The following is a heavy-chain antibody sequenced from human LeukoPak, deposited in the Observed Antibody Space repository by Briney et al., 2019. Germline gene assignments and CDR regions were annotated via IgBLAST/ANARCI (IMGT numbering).Heavy chain of an antibody. Sequence: SVKVFCKASGGTFSSYAISWVRQAPGQGLEWMGGIIPIFGTANYAQKFQGRVTITADESTSTAYMELSSLRSEDTAVYYCASPGVPPHYYYYYGMDVWGQGTTVTVSS. V-gene: IGHV1-69*13. CDR1: GGTFSSYA. D-gene: IGHD3-10*01. CDR3: ASPGVPPHYYYYYGMDV. J-gene: IGHJ6*02. CDR2: IIPIFGTA.